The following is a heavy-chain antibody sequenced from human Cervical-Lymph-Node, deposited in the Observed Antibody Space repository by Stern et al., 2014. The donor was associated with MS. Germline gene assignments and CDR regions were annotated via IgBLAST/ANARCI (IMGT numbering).Heavy chain of an antibody. CDR1: GDSISSGSFY. CDR3: ARETGGYTYGDTDFFDY. V-gene: IGHV4-61*02. CDR2: IYSSGST. J-gene: IGHJ4*02. D-gene: IGHD5-18*01. Sequence: QVQLQESGPGLVKPSQTLSLTCIVSGDSISSGSFYWNWIRQPAGKGLEWIGRIYSSGSTNYNPYLKSRVTISGATSQNQFSLKVISMTAADTAVYYCARETGGYTYGDTDFFDYWGQGALVTVSS.